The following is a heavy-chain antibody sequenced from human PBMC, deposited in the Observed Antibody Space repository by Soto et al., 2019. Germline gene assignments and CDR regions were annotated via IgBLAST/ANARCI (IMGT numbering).Heavy chain of an antibody. CDR3: ARAYGSGSSDYYYGMDV. Sequence: SETLSLTCTVSGGSISSYYWSWIRQPPGRGLEWIGYIYYSGSTNYNPSLKSRVTISVDTSKNQFSLKLSSVTAADTAVYYCARAYGSGSSDYYYGMDVWGQGTTVTVSS. CDR2: IYYSGST. J-gene: IGHJ6*02. CDR1: GGSISSYY. D-gene: IGHD3-10*01. V-gene: IGHV4-59*01.